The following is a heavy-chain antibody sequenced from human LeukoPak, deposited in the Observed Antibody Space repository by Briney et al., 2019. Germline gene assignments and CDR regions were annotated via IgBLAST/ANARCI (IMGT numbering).Heavy chain of an antibody. CDR1: GYTFTGYY. V-gene: IGHV1-2*02. J-gene: IGHJ3*02. CDR2: INPNSGGT. CDR3: ARLELSVLFVVPAAISGAFDI. D-gene: IGHD2-2*02. Sequence: AASVKVSCKASGYTFTGYYMHWVRQAPGQGLEWMGWINPNSGGTNYAQKFQGRVTMTRDTSISTAYMELSRLRSDDTAVYYCARLELSVLFVVPAAISGAFDIWGQGTMVTVSS.